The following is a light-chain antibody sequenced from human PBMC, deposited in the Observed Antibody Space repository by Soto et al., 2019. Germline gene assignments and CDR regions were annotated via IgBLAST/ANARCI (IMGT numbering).Light chain of an antibody. V-gene: IGLV1-40*01. J-gene: IGLJ1*01. CDR3: QSYDSSLSGYV. CDR2: ENN. Sequence: QSVLTQPPSVSEAPGQRVTISCTGSSSNVGAGYEAHWYQQVPGTAPKLLIYENNNRPSGVPDRFSGSKSGTSASLAITGLQAEDVADYYCQSYDSSLSGYVFGTGTQLTV. CDR1: SSNVGAGYE.